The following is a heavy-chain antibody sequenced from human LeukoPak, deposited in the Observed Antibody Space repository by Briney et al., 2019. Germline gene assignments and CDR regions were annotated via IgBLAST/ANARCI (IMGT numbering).Heavy chain of an antibody. J-gene: IGHJ6*03. CDR3: ARAADYYYYMDV. CDR1: GFTFSSYS. V-gene: IGHV3-21*04. CDR2: ISSSSSYI. Sequence: GGSLRLSCAASGFTFSSYSMNWVRQAPGKGLEWVSSISSSSSYIYYADSVKGRFTISRDNAKNSLYLQMNSLRAEDTTVYYCARAADYYYYMDVWGKGTTVTISS.